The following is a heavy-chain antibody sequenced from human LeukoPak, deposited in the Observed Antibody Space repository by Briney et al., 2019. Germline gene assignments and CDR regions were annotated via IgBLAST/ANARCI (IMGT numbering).Heavy chain of an antibody. CDR3: AKVARNVVAATNDAFDI. V-gene: IGHV3-23*01. Sequence: GGSLRLSCAASGFTFSSYAMSCVRQAPGKGLEWVSGISGSGGSTHYADSVKGRFTISRDKSKNTVYLQMNSLRAEDTAVYYCAKVARNVVAATNDAFDIWGQGTMVTVS. CDR1: GFTFSSYA. J-gene: IGHJ3*02. CDR2: ISGSGGST. D-gene: IGHD2-2*01.